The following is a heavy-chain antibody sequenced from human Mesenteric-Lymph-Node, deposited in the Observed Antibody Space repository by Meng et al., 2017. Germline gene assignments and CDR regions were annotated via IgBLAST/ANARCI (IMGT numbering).Heavy chain of an antibody. CDR2: IYHSGRT. V-gene: IGHV4-4*02. CDR1: VGLLRNDQW. J-gene: IGHJ4*02. Sequence: QRQEPGPGRVNPSGSLSLTCDVAVGLLRNDQWLSGVRQAPGKGLEWIGEIYHSGRTNYNPSVKSRVRMSGDKSQNHFSLRLSSVTAAYTAVYYCTTLYGDSISWGQGTLVTVSS. CDR3: TTLYGDSIS. D-gene: IGHD4-17*01.